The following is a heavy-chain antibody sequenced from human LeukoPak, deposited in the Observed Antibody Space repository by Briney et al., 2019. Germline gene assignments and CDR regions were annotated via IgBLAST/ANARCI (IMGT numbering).Heavy chain of an antibody. J-gene: IGHJ3*02. Sequence: GGSLRLSCAASGISFSASGMHWVRQVPGKGLEWVAVISYDGSNKYYADSVKGRFTISRDNSKNTLYLQMNSLRAEDTAVYYCARDALWLVDAFDIWGQGTMVTVSS. CDR3: ARDALWLVDAFDI. D-gene: IGHD6-19*01. V-gene: IGHV3-30*19. CDR2: ISYDGSNK. CDR1: GISFSASG.